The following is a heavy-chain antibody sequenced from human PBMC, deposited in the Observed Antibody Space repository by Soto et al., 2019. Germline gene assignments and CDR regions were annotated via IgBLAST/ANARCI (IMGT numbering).Heavy chain of an antibody. CDR3: ARAVYSSGWHSSGMDV. CDR2: IGTAGDT. J-gene: IGHJ6*02. Sequence: PGGSLRLSCAASGFTFSSYDMHWVRQATGKGLEWVSAIGTAGDTYYPGSVKGRFTIFRENAKNSLYLQMNSLRAGDTAVYYCARAVYSSGWHSSGMDVWGQGTTVTVSS. V-gene: IGHV3-13*01. CDR1: GFTFSSYD. D-gene: IGHD6-19*01.